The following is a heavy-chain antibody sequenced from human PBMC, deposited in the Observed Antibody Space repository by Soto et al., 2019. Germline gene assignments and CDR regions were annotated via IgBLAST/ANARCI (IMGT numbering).Heavy chain of an antibody. CDR2: INHSGST. V-gene: IGHV4-34*01. D-gene: IGHD3-10*01. J-gene: IGHJ6*02. Sequence: SETLSLTCAVHGWYFSGYYWSWIRQPPGKGLEWIGEINHSGSTNYNPSLKSRVTISVDTSKNQFSLKLSSVTAADTAVYYCARVSGIYYYGMDVWGQGTTVTVSS. CDR1: GWYFSGYY. CDR3: ARVSGIYYYGMDV.